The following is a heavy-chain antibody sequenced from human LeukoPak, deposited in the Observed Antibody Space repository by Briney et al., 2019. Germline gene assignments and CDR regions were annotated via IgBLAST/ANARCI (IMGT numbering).Heavy chain of an antibody. J-gene: IGHJ1*01. Sequence: ASVKVSCKASGGTFSSYAISWVRQAPGQGLEWMGGIIPIFGTANYAQKFQGRVTITTDESTSTAYMELSSLRSEDTAVYYCAGGGAEYFQHWGQGTLVTVSS. V-gene: IGHV1-69*05. CDR1: GGTFSSYA. CDR2: IIPIFGTA. D-gene: IGHD3-16*01. CDR3: AGGGAEYFQH.